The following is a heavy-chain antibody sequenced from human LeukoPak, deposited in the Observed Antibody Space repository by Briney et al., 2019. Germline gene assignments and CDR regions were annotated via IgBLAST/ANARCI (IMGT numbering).Heavy chain of an antibody. CDR3: ARRLDDGDLYYYYYGMDV. D-gene: IGHD4-17*01. Sequence: GGSLRLSCAASGFTLSRYSMNWVRQSPWKGLEWISYISNSGSTIYYADSVKGRFTISRDTARNSLYLQMNSLRDEDAAVYYCARRLDDGDLYYYYYGMDVWGQGTTVTVSS. V-gene: IGHV3-48*02. J-gene: IGHJ6*02. CDR1: GFTLSRYS. CDR2: ISNSGSTI.